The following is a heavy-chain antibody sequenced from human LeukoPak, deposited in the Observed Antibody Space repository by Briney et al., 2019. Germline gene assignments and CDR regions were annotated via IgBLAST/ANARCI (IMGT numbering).Heavy chain of an antibody. J-gene: IGHJ4*02. CDR2: IYYSGST. Sequence: SETLSLTCTVSGGSISSYYWSWIRQPPGKGLEWIGYIYYSGSTNYNPSLKSRVTISVDTSKNQFSLKLSSVTAADTAVYYCAREFLGSYGYFDYWGQGTLVTVSS. CDR1: GGSISSYY. D-gene: IGHD2-2*01. CDR3: AREFLGSYGYFDY. V-gene: IGHV4-59*01.